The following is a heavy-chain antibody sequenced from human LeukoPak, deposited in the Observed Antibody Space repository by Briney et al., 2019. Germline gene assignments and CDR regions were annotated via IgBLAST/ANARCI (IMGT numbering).Heavy chain of an antibody. D-gene: IGHD2-8*01. CDR2: VNSDGSST. J-gene: IGHJ6*02. Sequence: GGSVRLSCVASGFSFNNNWMYWVHQAPGKGLVWVSRVNSDGSSTSYADSVRGRFTISRDNAKNTLYLRSNSLRADDTAVYYCASAPDNGVDDWGQGTMVTVSS. CDR1: GFSFNNNW. V-gene: IGHV3-74*01. CDR3: ASAPDNGVDD.